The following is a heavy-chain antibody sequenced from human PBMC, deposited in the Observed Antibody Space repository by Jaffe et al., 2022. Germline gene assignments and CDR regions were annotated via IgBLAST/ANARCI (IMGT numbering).Heavy chain of an antibody. Sequence: EVQLVESGGGLVQPGGSLRLSCAASGFTFSSYDMHWVRQATGKGLEWVSAIGTAGDTYYPGSVKGRFTISRENAKNSLYLQMNSLRAGDTAVYYCARGRRVLGLLWFRELLLRVPVEVAFDIWGQGTMVTVSS. CDR2: IGTAGDT. J-gene: IGHJ3*02. CDR1: GFTFSSYD. CDR3: ARGRRVLGLLWFRELLLRVPVEVAFDI. V-gene: IGHV3-13*01. D-gene: IGHD3-10*01.